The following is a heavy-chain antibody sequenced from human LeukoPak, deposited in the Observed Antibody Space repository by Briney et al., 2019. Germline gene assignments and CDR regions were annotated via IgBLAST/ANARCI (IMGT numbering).Heavy chain of an antibody. CDR3: AKDHAAAGAPDF. J-gene: IGHJ4*02. Sequence: PGGSLRLSCAASGFTFSTYSMNWVRQAPGKGLGWVSSIRESGTSAYYADSVEGRFTVSRDNSKGTVSLQMERLRTEDTAVYYCAKDHAAAGAPDFWGQGTLVTVSS. V-gene: IGHV3-23*01. CDR2: IRESGTSA. D-gene: IGHD4/OR15-4a*01. CDR1: GFTFSTYS.